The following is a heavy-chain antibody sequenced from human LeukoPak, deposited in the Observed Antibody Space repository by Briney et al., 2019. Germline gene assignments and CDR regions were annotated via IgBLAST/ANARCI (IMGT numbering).Heavy chain of an antibody. CDR1: GYTFTVYY. CDR2: INPNSGGT. J-gene: IGHJ4*02. Sequence: ASVKVSCKASGYTFTVYYMHWVRQAPGQGLEWMGWINPNSGGTNYAQKFQGRVTMTRDTSISTAYMELSRLRSDDTAVYYCARDYCSSTSCYSLRGDYWGQGTLVTVSS. CDR3: ARDYCSSTSCYSLRGDY. D-gene: IGHD2-2*01. V-gene: IGHV1-2*02.